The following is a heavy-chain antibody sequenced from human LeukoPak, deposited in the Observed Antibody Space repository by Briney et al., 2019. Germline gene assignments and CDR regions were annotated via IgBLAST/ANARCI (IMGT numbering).Heavy chain of an antibody. V-gene: IGHV3-20*04. CDR3: ARWRPLSGFGESHAYFDY. CDR1: GFTFDDYG. Sequence: GGSLRLSCAASGFTFDDYGMTWVRQRPGKGLEWVSALNWDGSTTRYADSVKGRFTISRDNAKNSLYLQMNSLRADDAALYYCARWRPLSGFGESHAYFDYWGQGTLVAVSS. CDR2: LNWDGSTT. D-gene: IGHD3-10*01. J-gene: IGHJ4*02.